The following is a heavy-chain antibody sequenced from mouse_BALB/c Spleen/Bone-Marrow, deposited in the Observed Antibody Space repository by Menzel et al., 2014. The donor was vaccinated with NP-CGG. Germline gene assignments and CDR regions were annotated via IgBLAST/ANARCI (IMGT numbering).Heavy chain of an antibody. J-gene: IGHJ1*01. CDR1: GYTFTSYR. CDR3: APYYYGSSYGFYWYFDV. CDR2: INPSNGRT. V-gene: IGHV1S81*02. D-gene: IGHD1-1*01. Sequence: QVQLQQSGAELVKPGASVKLSCKASGYTFTSYRMHWVKQRPGQGLEWIGEINPSNGRTNYNEKFKSKATLTVDKSSSTAYMQLSSLTSEDSAVYYCAPYYYGSSYGFYWYFDVWGAGTTVTVSS.